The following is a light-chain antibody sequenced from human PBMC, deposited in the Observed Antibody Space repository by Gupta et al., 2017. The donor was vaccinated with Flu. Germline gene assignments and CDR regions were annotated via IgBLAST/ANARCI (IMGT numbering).Light chain of an antibody. Sequence: SALTQPASVSGSPGQSITISCTGTSSDVGRSNYVSWYQQHPGKAPKLVIYDVSNRPSGVSSRFSGSKSVTTASLTITGLEAEDEGDYYCSSLTITNTFCVFGTGTKLTVL. CDR1: SSDVGRSNY. V-gene: IGLV2-14*01. CDR3: SSLTITNTFCV. J-gene: IGLJ1*01. CDR2: DVS.